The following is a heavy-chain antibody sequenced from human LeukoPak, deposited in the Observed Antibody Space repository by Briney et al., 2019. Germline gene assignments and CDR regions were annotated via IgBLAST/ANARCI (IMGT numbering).Heavy chain of an antibody. CDR1: GGSFSGYY. CDR3: ARNYYDSSGYYYLYYYYYMDV. Sequence: SETLSLTCAVYGGSFSGYYWSWIRQPPGKGLEWIGEINHSGSTNYNPSLKSRVTISVDTSKNQFSLKLSSVTAADTAVYYCARNYYDSSGYYYLYYYYYMDVWGKGTTVTVSS. CDR2: INHSGST. D-gene: IGHD3-22*01. J-gene: IGHJ6*03. V-gene: IGHV4-34*01.